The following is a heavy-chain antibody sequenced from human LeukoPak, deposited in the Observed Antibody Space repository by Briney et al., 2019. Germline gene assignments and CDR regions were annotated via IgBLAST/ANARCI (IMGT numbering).Heavy chain of an antibody. CDR3: ARDSGYSSSWYPGEYNWFDP. J-gene: IGHJ5*02. CDR1: GGSISSYY. V-gene: IGHV4-4*07. CDR2: IYTSGST. D-gene: IGHD6-13*01. Sequence: PSETLSLTCTVSGGSISSYYRSWIRQPAGKGLEWIGRIYTSGSTNYNPSLKSRVTISVDTSKNQFSLKLSSVTAADTAVYYCARDSGYSSSWYPGEYNWFDPWGQGTLVTVSS.